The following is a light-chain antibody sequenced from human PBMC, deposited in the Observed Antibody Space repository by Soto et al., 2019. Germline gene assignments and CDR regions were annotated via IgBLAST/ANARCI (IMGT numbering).Light chain of an antibody. Sequence: EIVLTQSPATLSVSPGERATLSCRASQSVSSNLALYQQRPGQAHRLLIYAASPRANGIPARFSGSGLGTEFPLPSSSLAAEAFAFYCWQQNNNWPPWTFGEGTKVEIK. CDR1: QSVSSN. CDR3: QQNNNWPPWT. CDR2: AAS. V-gene: IGKV3-15*01. J-gene: IGKJ1*01.